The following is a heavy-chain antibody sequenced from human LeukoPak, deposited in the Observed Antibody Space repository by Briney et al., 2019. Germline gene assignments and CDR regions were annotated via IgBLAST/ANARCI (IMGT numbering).Heavy chain of an antibody. J-gene: IGHJ5*02. V-gene: IGHV3-7*05. CDR2: IKQDGSKK. D-gene: IGHD3-16*01. CDR3: AREVITVTFGGLFFDP. Sequence: GGSLRLSCVASGFTFSRHWMSWVRQVPGRGLEWVTNIKQDGSKKYYLDSVKGRFTISRDNAKNSLYLQMISLRAEDTAVYFCAREVITVTFGGLFFDPWGQGALVTVSS. CDR1: GFTFSRHW.